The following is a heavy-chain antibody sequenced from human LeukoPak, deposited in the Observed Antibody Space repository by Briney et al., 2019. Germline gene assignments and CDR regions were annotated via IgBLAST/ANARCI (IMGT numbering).Heavy chain of an antibody. Sequence: GASVKVSCKASGGTSSSYAISWVRQAPGQGLEWMGGIIPIFGTANYAQKFQGRVTITTDESTSTAYMELSSLRSEDTAVYYRARARGYSYGYEGYFDYWGQGTLVTVSS. V-gene: IGHV1-69*05. CDR2: IIPIFGTA. CDR3: ARARGYSYGYEGYFDY. J-gene: IGHJ4*02. D-gene: IGHD5-18*01. CDR1: GGTSSSYA.